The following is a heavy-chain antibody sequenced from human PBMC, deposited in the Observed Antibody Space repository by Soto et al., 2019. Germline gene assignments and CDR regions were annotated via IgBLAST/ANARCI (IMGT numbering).Heavy chain of an antibody. CDR2: IYYSGST. D-gene: IGHD3-22*01. CDR1: GGSISRYY. Sequence: PSETLSLTCTVSGGSISRYYWSWIRQPPEKGLEWIGYIYYSGSTNYNPSLKSRVTISVDTSKNQFSLKLSSVTAADTAVYYCARSLAPTYYYDSSGYYGYWGQGTLVTVSS. CDR3: ARSLAPTYYYDSSGYYGY. V-gene: IGHV4-59*01. J-gene: IGHJ4*02.